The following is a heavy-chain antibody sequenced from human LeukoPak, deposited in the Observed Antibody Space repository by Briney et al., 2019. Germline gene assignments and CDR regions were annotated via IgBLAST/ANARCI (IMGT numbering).Heavy chain of an antibody. J-gene: IGHJ4*02. CDR1: GYTFTSSG. Sequence: ASVKVSCKASGYTFTSSGISWVRQAPGQGLEYMGWISAYNGNTNYAQKLQGRVTMTTDASTSTAYMELRSLRSDDTAVYYCARDPYSSGWYPLGYWGQGTLVSVSS. CDR3: ARDPYSSGWYPLGY. V-gene: IGHV1-18*01. CDR2: ISAYNGNT. D-gene: IGHD6-19*01.